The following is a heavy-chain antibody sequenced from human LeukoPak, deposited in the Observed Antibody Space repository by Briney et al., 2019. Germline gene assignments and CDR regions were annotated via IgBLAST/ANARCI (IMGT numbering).Heavy chain of an antibody. J-gene: IGHJ6*03. CDR3: ARQHDSYHSYYVDV. D-gene: IGHD6-13*01. V-gene: IGHV4-38-2*01. CDR2: LYHSDSI. Sequence: KPSETLSLTCAVSGYSISSGYYWIWIRQPPGKGLEWIGSLYHSDSIYYNPSLESRVTMSVDTSKHQFSLKLSFVTAADTAVYYCARQHDSYHSYYVDVWGKGTTVTVSS. CDR1: GYSISSGYY.